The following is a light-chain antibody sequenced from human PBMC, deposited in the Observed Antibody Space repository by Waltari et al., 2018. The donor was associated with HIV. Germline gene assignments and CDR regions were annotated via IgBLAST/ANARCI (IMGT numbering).Light chain of an antibody. V-gene: IGKV3-20*01. Sequence: NVLTQSPGILSLSPGETAILSCRASQSIRDHYLAWYQQKTGQAPRLLMYGVSTRATGIPDRFSGSGSGTDFTLTITGLEPEDFAVYFCQQDASSSFSCDPGTKVAIK. J-gene: IGKJ3*01. CDR1: QSIRDHY. CDR2: GVS. CDR3: QQDASSSFS.